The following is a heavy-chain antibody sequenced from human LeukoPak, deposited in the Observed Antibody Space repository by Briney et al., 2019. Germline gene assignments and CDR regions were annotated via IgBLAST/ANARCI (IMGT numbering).Heavy chain of an antibody. CDR2: IIPILGIA. CDR3: ASEMATHSFDY. CDR1: GGTFSSYA. J-gene: IGHJ4*02. V-gene: IGHV1-69*04. Sequence: SVKVSCKASGGTFSSYAISWVRQAPGQGLEWMGRIIPILGIANYAQKFQGRVTITADKSTSTAYMELSSLRSEDTAVYYCASEMATHSFDYWGQGTLVTVSS. D-gene: IGHD5-24*01.